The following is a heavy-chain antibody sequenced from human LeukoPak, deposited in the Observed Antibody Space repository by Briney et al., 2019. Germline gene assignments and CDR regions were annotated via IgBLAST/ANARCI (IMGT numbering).Heavy chain of an antibody. CDR2: IIPIFGTA. V-gene: IGHV1-69*01. D-gene: IGHD3-22*01. J-gene: IGHJ4*02. CDR1: GGTFSSYA. CDR3: ARDTYDSSGYYYPDY. Sequence: ASVKVSCKASGGTFSSYAISWVRQAPGQGLEWMGGIIPIFGTANYAQKFQGRVTITADESTSTAYMELSSLRSEDTAVYYCARDTYDSSGYYYPDYWGRGTLVTVSS.